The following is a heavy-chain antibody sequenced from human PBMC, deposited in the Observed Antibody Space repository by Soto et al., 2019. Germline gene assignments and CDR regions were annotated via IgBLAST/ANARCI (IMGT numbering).Heavy chain of an antibody. CDR3: VRESTTSGPNWFDT. V-gene: IGHV4-30-2*06. J-gene: IGHJ5*02. CDR1: GGSINSGRSS. D-gene: IGHD1-1*01. Sequence: SETLSLTCSVSGGSINSGRSSWNWIRQSPGKGREWIAYIYHSGSTYYNPSLKSRVTISVDRSENQFSLKLTSVTAADTAVYYCVRESTTSGPNWFDTWGPGILVTVS. CDR2: IYHSGST.